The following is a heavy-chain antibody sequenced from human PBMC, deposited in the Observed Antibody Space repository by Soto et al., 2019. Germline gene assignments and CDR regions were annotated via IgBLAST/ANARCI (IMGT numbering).Heavy chain of an antibody. CDR1: GFTFSSYA. Sequence: GGSLRLSCAASGFTFSSYAMHWVRQAPGKGLEWVAVISYDGSNKYYADSVKGRFTISRDNSKNTLYLQMNSLRAEDTAVYYCAKEFYCSSTSCYFPWGQGTLVTVSS. V-gene: IGHV3-30-3*01. CDR3: AKEFYCSSTSCYFP. J-gene: IGHJ5*02. D-gene: IGHD2-2*01. CDR2: ISYDGSNK.